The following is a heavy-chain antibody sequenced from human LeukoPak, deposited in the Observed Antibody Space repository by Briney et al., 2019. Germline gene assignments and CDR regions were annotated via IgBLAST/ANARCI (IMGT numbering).Heavy chain of an antibody. J-gene: IGHJ4*02. CDR3: AREGIAVAVYLNY. D-gene: IGHD6-19*01. Sequence: GGYLRLSCAASGFTFSSYAMRWVRQAPGKGLEWVSAISGSGGSPYYADSVKGRFTISRDNSKNTLYLQMNSLRAEDTAVYYCAREGIAVAVYLNYWGQGTLVTVSS. V-gene: IGHV3-23*01. CDR2: ISGSGGSP. CDR1: GFTFSSYA.